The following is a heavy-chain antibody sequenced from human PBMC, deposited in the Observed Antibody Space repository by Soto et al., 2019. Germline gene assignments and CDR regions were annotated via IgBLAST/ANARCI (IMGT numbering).Heavy chain of an antibody. J-gene: IGHJ4*02. Sequence: GGSLRLSCAASGFTFSSYGMHWVRQAPGKGLEWVAVISYDGSNKYYADSVKGRFTISRDNSKNTLYLQMNSLRAEDTAVYYCAKDLFSSTSPREYYFDYWGQGTLVTVSS. D-gene: IGHD2-2*01. CDR2: ISYDGSNK. CDR1: GFTFSSYG. V-gene: IGHV3-30*18. CDR3: AKDLFSSTSPREYYFDY.